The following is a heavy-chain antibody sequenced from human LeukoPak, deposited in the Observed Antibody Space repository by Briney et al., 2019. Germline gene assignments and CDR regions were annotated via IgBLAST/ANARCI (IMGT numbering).Heavy chain of an antibody. V-gene: IGHV4-38-2*02. Sequence: SETLSLTCTVSGYSISSGYYWGWIRQPPGKGLGLVGSIYHSESTYYNPSLKGRVTISVDTSKKQIPPKLHSVTGADTAVYYCAKEIAIFGVVVDFDYWGQGTLVTVSS. J-gene: IGHJ4*02. D-gene: IGHD3-3*01. CDR3: AKEIAIFGVVVDFDY. CDR1: GYSISSGYY. CDR2: IYHSEST.